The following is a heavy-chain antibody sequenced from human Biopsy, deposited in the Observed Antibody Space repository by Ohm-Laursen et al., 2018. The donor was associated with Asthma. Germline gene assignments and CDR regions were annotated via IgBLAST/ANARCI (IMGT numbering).Heavy chain of an antibody. J-gene: IGHJ3*01. CDR3: ARTYYDFLTGQVNDAFAL. D-gene: IGHD3-9*01. Sequence: AASVKVSCKASGYTFIHFAIHWVRQAPGQRLEWMGWINAGDGTTKYSQKFQGRVTITRDTSPSTAYMDLRSLTSEDTAMYYCARTYYDFLTGQVNDAFALWGQGTMVTVSS. CDR1: GYTFIHFA. V-gene: IGHV1-3*01. CDR2: INAGDGTT.